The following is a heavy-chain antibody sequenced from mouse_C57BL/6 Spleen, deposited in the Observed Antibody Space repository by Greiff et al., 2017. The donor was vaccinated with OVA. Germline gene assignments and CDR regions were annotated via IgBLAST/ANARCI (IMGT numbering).Heavy chain of an antibody. CDR1: GYTFTDYN. Sequence: EVQLQQSGPELVKPGASVKIPCKASGYTFTDYNMDWVKQSHGKSLEWIGDINPNNGGTIYNQKFKGKATLTVDKSSSTAYMELRSLTSEDTAVYYCARRDGYYGSSLGYFDYWGQGTTLTVSS. V-gene: IGHV1-18*01. D-gene: IGHD1-1*01. CDR2: INPNNGGT. J-gene: IGHJ2*01. CDR3: ARRDGYYGSSLGYFDY.